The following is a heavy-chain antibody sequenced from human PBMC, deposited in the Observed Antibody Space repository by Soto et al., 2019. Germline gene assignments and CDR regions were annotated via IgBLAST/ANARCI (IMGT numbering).Heavy chain of an antibody. CDR1: GFTFSSYI. J-gene: IGHJ4*02. Sequence: WGSLRLSCAASGFTFSSYIMNWVRQAPGKGLEWVSSISSSSSYIYYADSVKGRFTISRDNAKNSLYLQMNSLRAEDTAVYYCARDLETITMVRGVIRTNYYFDYWGQGTLVTVSS. CDR3: ARDLETITMVRGVIRTNYYFDY. CDR2: ISSSSSYI. D-gene: IGHD3-10*01. V-gene: IGHV3-21*01.